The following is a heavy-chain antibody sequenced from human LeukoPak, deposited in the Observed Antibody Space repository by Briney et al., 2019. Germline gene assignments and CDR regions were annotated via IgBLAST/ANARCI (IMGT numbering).Heavy chain of an antibody. CDR1: GYTFTGYY. D-gene: IGHD3-22*01. Sequence: ASVKASCKASGYTFTGYYMHWVRQAPGQGREWMGRINPNSGGTNYAQKFQGRVTMTRDTSISTAYMELSRLRSDDTAVYYCARGSNYYDSSGYYPDYWGQGTLVTVSS. V-gene: IGHV1-2*06. CDR2: INPNSGGT. J-gene: IGHJ4*02. CDR3: ARGSNYYDSSGYYPDY.